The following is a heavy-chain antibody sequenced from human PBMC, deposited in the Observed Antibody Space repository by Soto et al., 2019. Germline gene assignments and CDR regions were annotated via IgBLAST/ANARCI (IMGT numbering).Heavy chain of an antibody. V-gene: IGHV3-7*05. Sequence: EVQLVESGGGLVQPGGSLRLSCAASGFTFSGYWMSWVRQAPGKGLDWVANIKQDGSEQFYVDSVKGRFTISRDNAKNSLYLQMNSLRAEDTAVHYCAREAVWGQGTTVTVSS. J-gene: IGHJ6*02. CDR3: AREAV. CDR1: GFTFSGYW. CDR2: IKQDGSEQ.